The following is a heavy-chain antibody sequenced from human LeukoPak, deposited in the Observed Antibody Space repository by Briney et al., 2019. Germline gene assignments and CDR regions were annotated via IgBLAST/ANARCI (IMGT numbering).Heavy chain of an antibody. CDR1: GFTFSSYSMN. V-gene: IGHV4-39*01. J-gene: IGHJ4*02. Sequence: GSLRLSCAASGFTFSSYSMNWVRQPPGKGLEWIGSIYYSGSTYYNPSLKSRVTISVDTSKNQFSLKLSSVTAADTAVYYCARHLAGRVETYYYDSSGYYPPDYWGQGTLVTVSS. D-gene: IGHD3-22*01. CDR3: ARHLAGRVETYYYDSSGYYPPDY. CDR2: IYYSGST.